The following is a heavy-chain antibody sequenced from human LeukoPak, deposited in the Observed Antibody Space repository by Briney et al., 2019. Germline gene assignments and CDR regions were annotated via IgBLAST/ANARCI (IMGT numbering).Heavy chain of an antibody. V-gene: IGHV4-34*01. Sequence: PSETLSLTCAVYGGSFSGYYWSWIRQPPGKGLEWIGEINHSGSTNCNPSLKSRVTISVDTSKNQFSLKLSSVTAADTAVYYCARSGYCSGGSCYFDYWGQGTLVTVSS. CDR2: INHSGST. CDR3: ARSGYCSGGSCYFDY. D-gene: IGHD2-15*01. CDR1: GGSFSGYY. J-gene: IGHJ4*02.